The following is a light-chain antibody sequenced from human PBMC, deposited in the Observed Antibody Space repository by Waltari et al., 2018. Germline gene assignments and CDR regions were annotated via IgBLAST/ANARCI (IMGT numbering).Light chain of an antibody. Sequence: QSVLTQPASVSGSPGQSITISCTGTRSDIGAYNFVPWFQQLPGQPPRLLISEATKRPSGVSYRFSGSKSGNTASLSISDLQAEDEADYYCCSYVGGSRVLFGGGTKLTV. J-gene: IGLJ2*01. CDR2: EAT. CDR3: CSYVGGSRVL. CDR1: RSDIGAYNF. V-gene: IGLV2-23*01.